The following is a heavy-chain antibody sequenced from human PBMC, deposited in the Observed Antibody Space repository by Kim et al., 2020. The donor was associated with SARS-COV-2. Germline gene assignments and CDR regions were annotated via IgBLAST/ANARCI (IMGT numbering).Heavy chain of an antibody. Sequence: GGSLRLSCAASGFTFSSYGMHWVRQAPGKGLEWVAVIWYDGSNKYYADSVKGRFTISRDNSKNTLYLQMNSLRAEDTAVYYCARDLLVGATSYGMDVWGPRDHGHRLL. CDR2: IWYDGSNK. J-gene: IGHJ6*02. CDR3: ARDLLVGATSYGMDV. V-gene: IGHV3-33*01. CDR1: GFTFSSYG. D-gene: IGHD1-26*01.